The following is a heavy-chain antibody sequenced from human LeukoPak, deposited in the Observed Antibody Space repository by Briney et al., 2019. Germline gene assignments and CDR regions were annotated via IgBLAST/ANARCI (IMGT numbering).Heavy chain of an antibody. CDR3: ARLTIGDYGDRESGFDY. V-gene: IGHV1-69*13. D-gene: IGHD4-17*01. CDR1: GGTFSSYA. Sequence: ASVKVSCKASGGTFSSYAISWVRQAPGQGLEWMGGIIPIFGTANYAQKFQGRVTITADESTSTAYMDLSSLRSEDTAVYYCARLTIGDYGDRESGFDYWGQGTLVTVSS. CDR2: IIPIFGTA. J-gene: IGHJ4*02.